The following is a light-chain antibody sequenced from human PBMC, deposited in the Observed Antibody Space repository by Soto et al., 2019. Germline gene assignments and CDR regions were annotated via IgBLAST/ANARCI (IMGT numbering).Light chain of an antibody. CDR2: DAS. J-gene: IGKJ4*01. V-gene: IGKV1-33*01. Sequence: IQMTQSPSSMSASVGDRVTVTCQASQNIKRYLNWYQQKPGKAPSLLISDASNLQRGVPSRFSGSGIGKCFTFHLRRLQPEDVATYYCPPYDDLPLTLGGGPKL. CDR1: QNIKRY. CDR3: PPYDDLPLT.